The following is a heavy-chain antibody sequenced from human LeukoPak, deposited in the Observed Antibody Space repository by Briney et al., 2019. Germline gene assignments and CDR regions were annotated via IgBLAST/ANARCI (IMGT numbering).Heavy chain of an antibody. D-gene: IGHD6-19*01. J-gene: IGHJ4*02. CDR2: INPNSGGT. V-gene: IGHV1-2*02. Sequence: ASVKVSCKASGYTFSGYYMHWVRQAPGQGLEWMGWINPNSGGTNYAQKFQGMVTMTRDTSNSTAYMELSRLRSDDTAVYYCARSDSSGWHFDYWGQGTLVTVSS. CDR3: ARSDSSGWHFDY. CDR1: GYTFSGYY.